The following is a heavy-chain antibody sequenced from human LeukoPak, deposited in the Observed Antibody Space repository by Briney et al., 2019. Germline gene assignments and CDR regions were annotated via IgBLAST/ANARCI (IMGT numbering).Heavy chain of an antibody. V-gene: IGHV3-23*01. CDR3: AKAPVTSCRGAFCYPFDY. CDR2: MSSSDDGR. J-gene: IGHJ4*02. D-gene: IGHD2-15*01. CDR1: GFTFRSFW. Sequence: GGSLRLSCAASGFTFRSFWMSWVRQAPGKGLEWVSAMSSSDDGRYYAASVRGRLTISRDTSRSTLYLQMNSLRAEDAAVYYCAKAPVTSCRGAFCYPFDYWGQGTLVTVSS.